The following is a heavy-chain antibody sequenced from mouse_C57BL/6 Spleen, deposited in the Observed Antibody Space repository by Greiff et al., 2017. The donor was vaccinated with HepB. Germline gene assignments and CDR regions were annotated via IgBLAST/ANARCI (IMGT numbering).Heavy chain of an antibody. CDR3: ARESSYYSNYYYFDY. V-gene: IGHV1-80*01. CDR2: IYPGDGDT. J-gene: IGHJ2*01. CDR1: GYAFSSYW. Sequence: VQLQQSGAELVKPGASVKISCKASGYAFSSYWMNWVKQRPGKGLEWIGQIYPGDGDTNYNGKFKGKATLTADKSSITAYMQLSSLTSEDSAVYCCARESSYYSNYYYFDYWGQGTTLTVSS. D-gene: IGHD2-5*01.